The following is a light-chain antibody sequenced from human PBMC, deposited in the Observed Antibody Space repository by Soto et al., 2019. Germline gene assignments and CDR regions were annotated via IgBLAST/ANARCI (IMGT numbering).Light chain of an antibody. V-gene: IGKV1-39*01. J-gene: IGKJ1*01. CDR2: AAS. Sequence: DIQMTQSPSSLSASVGDRVTITCRASQSISSYLNWYQQKPGKAPKLLIYAASSLQSGVPSRFSGSGSGTDFILTISSLQPEVFASYCRQQSYWTPWTFGQGTKVEIK. CDR3: QQSYWTPWT. CDR1: QSISSY.